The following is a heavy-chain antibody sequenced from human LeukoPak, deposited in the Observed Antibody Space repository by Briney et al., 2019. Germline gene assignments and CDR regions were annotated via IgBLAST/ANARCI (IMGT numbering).Heavy chain of an antibody. V-gene: IGHV5-51*01. J-gene: IGHJ4*02. Sequence: GESLKISCEGSGYSFTSYWIGWVRQMPGKGLEWMGIIYPGDSDTRYSPSFQGQVTISADKSISTAYLQWSSLKASDTAMYYCARHLYSSGSPNDYWGQGTLVTVSS. D-gene: IGHD6-19*01. CDR3: ARHLYSSGSPNDY. CDR1: GYSFTSYW. CDR2: IYPGDSDT.